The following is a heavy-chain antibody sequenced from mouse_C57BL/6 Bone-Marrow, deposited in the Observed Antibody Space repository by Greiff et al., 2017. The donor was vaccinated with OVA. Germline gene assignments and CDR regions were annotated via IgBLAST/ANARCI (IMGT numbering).Heavy chain of an antibody. CDR2: IDPSDSYT. V-gene: IGHV1-69*01. D-gene: IGHD2-4*01. CDR1: GYTFTSYW. J-gene: IGHJ4*01. Sequence: QVQLQQPGAELVMPGASVKLSCKASGYTFTSYWMHWVKQRPGQGLEWIGEIDPSDSYTNYNQKFKGKSTLTVDKSSSTAYMQLSSLTSEDSAVYYCARAGEYYDPYYYAMDYWGQGTSVTVSS. CDR3: ARAGEYYDPYYYAMDY.